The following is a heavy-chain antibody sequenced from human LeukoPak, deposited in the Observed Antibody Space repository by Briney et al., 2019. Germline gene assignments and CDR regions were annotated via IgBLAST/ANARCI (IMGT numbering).Heavy chain of an antibody. CDR1: GFTSSSYA. D-gene: IGHD3-22*01. CDR3: AKDHYDSSGYYPRY. CDR2: SSGTGATT. V-gene: IGHV3-23*01. Sequence: GGSLRLSCAASGFTSSSYAMSWVRQAPGKGLEWVSGSSGTGATTYYADSVKGRFTISRDNAKNTLFLTMSSLRAEDTAVYYCAKDHYDSSGYYPRYWGQGTLVTVSS. J-gene: IGHJ4*02.